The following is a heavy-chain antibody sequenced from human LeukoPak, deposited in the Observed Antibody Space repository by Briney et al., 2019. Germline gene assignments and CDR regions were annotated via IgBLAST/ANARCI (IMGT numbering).Heavy chain of an antibody. CDR2: ISAYNGNT. CDR3: ARVYYDSSGYYYRRFDY. V-gene: IGHV1-18*01. D-gene: IGHD3-22*01. CDR1: GYTFTSYG. Sequence: GASVKVSCKASGYTFTSYGISWVRQAPGQGLEWMVWISAYNGNTNYAQKLQGRVTMTTDTSTSTAYMELRSLRSDDTAVYYCARVYYDSSGYYYRRFDYWGQGTLVTVSS. J-gene: IGHJ4*02.